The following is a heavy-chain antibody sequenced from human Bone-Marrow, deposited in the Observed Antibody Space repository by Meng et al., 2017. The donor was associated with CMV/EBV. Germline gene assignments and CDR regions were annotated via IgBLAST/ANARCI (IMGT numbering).Heavy chain of an antibody. Sequence: SETRSLTCTVYGGSFSGYYWSWIRQPPGKGLEWIGEINHSGSTNYNTSPKSRVTISVDTSKNQFSLKLSSVTAADTAVYYCARGSALRGRPRSGPRPNHFDYWGQGTLVTVSS. D-gene: IGHD3-16*01. V-gene: IGHV4-34*01. CDR1: GGSFSGYY. CDR3: ARGSALRGRPRSGPRPNHFDY. J-gene: IGHJ4*03. CDR2: INHSGST.